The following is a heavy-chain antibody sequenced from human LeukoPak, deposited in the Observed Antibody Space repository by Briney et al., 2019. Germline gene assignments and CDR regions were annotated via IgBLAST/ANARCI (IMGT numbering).Heavy chain of an antibody. J-gene: IGHJ4*02. CDR3: ARSLWGQQTFGY. D-gene: IGHD3-16*01. V-gene: IGHV1-46*01. Sequence: ASVRVSCKASGYTFTSYYMHWVRQAPGQGLEWMGIINPSGGSTSYAQKFQGRVTMTRDTSTSTVYMELSSLRSEDTAVYYFARSLWGQQTFGYGGQGTLVTVSS. CDR1: GYTFTSYY. CDR2: INPSGGST.